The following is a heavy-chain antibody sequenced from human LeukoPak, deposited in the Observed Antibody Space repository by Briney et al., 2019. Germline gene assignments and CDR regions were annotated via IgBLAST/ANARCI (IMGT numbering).Heavy chain of an antibody. J-gene: IGHJ4*02. D-gene: IGHD3-9*01. CDR3: AREYYDILTGSRPFDY. Sequence: GGSLRLSCAASGFTFSSYSMNWVRQAPGKGLEWVSSISSSSSYIYYADSVKGRLTISRDNAKNSLYLQMNSLRAEDTAVYYCAREYYDILTGSRPFDYWGQGTLVTVSS. CDR2: ISSSSSYI. CDR1: GFTFSSYS. V-gene: IGHV3-21*01.